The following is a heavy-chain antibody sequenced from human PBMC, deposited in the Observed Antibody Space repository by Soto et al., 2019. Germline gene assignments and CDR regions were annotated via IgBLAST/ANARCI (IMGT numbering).Heavy chain of an antibody. CDR2: IYYSGST. CDR3: ARRAVVVVAATVDYFDY. Sequence: SETLSLTCTVSGGSLSSYYWSWIRQPPGKGLEWIGYIYYSGSTNYNPSLKSRVTISVDTSKNQFSLKLSSVTAADTAVYYCARRAVVVVAATVDYFDYWAQGTLVTVSS. J-gene: IGHJ4*02. V-gene: IGHV4-59*08. CDR1: GGSLSSYY. D-gene: IGHD2-15*01.